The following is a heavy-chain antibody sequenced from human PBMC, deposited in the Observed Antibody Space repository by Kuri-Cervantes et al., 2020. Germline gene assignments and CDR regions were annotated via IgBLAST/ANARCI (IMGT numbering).Heavy chain of an antibody. CDR1: GYTFTSYG. D-gene: IGHD4-17*01. Sequence: ASVKVSCKASGYTFTSYGISWVRQAPGQGLEWMGWISAYNGNTNYAQKFQGRVTITADESTSTAYMELSSLRSEDTAVYYCARVRMTTVTPDDAFDIWGQGTMVTVSS. CDR2: ISAYNGNT. J-gene: IGHJ3*02. CDR3: ARVRMTTVTPDDAFDI. V-gene: IGHV1-18*01.